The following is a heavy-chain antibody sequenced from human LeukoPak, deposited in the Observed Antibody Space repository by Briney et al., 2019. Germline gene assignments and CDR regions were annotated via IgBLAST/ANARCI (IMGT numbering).Heavy chain of an antibody. CDR1: GFTFSSYW. D-gene: IGHD2-15*01. CDR3: ARLGYPSGMDV. Sequence: GGSLRLSCAASGFTFSSYWMGWVRQAPGKGLEWVANIMQDGSEKYYVDSVKGRFTISRDNAKNSLYLQMNSLRAEDAAVYYCARLGYPSGMDVWGQGTTVTVSS. CDR2: IMQDGSEK. J-gene: IGHJ6*02. V-gene: IGHV3-7*05.